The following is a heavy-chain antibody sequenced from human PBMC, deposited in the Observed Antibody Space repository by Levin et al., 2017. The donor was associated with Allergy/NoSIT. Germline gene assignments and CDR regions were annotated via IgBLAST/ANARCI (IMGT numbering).Heavy chain of an antibody. D-gene: IGHD2-15*01. CDR2: ISGSGGST. CDR3: AKIGSRGSGGSCYGTLDY. CDR1: GFTFSSYA. Sequence: GGSLRLSCAASGFTFSSYAMSWVRQAPGKGLEWVSAISGSGGSTYYADSVKGRFTISRDNSKNTLYLQMNSLRAEDTAVYYCAKIGSRGSGGSCYGTLDYWGQGTLVTVSS. V-gene: IGHV3-23*01. J-gene: IGHJ4*02.